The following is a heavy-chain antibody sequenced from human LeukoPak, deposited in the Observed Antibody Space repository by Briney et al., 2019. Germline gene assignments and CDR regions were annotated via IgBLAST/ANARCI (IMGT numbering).Heavy chain of an antibody. CDR2: IYYSGST. CDR1: GGSISSSSYY. CDR3: ATSGLYYYDSSGYWVYDY. D-gene: IGHD3-22*01. Sequence: SETLSLTCTVSGGSISSSSYYWGWIRQPPGKGLEWIGSIYYSGSTYYNPSLKSRVTISVDTSKNQFSLKLSSVTAADTAVYYCATSGLYYYDSSGYWVYDYWGQGTLVTVSS. J-gene: IGHJ4*02. V-gene: IGHV4-39*01.